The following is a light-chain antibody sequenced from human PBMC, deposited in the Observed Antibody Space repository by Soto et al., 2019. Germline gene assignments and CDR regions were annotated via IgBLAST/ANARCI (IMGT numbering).Light chain of an antibody. J-gene: IGKJ1*01. CDR1: QSVSSSS. CDR3: QQYGGSPRT. Sequence: EIVLTQSPGTLSLSPGGRATLSCRASQSVSSSSLAWYQQKRGQAPRLLIHDASSRATGIPDRFSGSGSGTDFTLTTSRLEPEDFAVYYCQQYGGSPRTFGQGTKVDIK. CDR2: DAS. V-gene: IGKV3-20*01.